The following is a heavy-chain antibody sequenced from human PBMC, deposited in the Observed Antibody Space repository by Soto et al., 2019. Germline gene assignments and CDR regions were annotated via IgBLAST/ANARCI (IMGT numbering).Heavy chain of an antibody. V-gene: IGHV3-11*06. J-gene: IGHJ6*02. Sequence: GGSLRLSCTASGFTFSDYVMSWIRQAPGKGLEWVSYINSVSSFTSYADSVQGRFTISRDNAKNSLLLQMDGLRAEDTAVYYCAREGHNMQNTYYYGLGVWGQGTTVTVSS. D-gene: IGHD2-2*01. CDR1: GFTFSDYV. CDR3: AREGHNMQNTYYYGLGV. CDR2: INSVSSFT.